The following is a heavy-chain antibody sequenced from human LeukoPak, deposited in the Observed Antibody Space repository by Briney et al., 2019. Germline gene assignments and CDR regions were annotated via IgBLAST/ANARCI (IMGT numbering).Heavy chain of an antibody. D-gene: IGHD5-24*01. CDR3: AKGRRDGYFDY. Sequence: GRSLRPSCAASGLTLADLAMHWVRQAAGNGVEGVSGISWNSGSIGYADSVKSRFTISRDNAKNSLYLQMNSLRAEDTALYYCAKGRRDGYFDYWGQGTLVTVSS. V-gene: IGHV3-9*01. CDR1: GLTLADLA. CDR2: ISWNSGSI. J-gene: IGHJ4*02.